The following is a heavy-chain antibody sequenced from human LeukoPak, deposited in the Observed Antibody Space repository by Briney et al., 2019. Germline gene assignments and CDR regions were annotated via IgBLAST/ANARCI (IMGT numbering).Heavy chain of an antibody. J-gene: IGHJ4*02. CDR2: IFYSGST. V-gene: IGHV4-59*01. CDR1: GGSISGYY. Sequence: TSETLSLTCTVSGGSISGYYWSWIRQPPGKGLEWIGCIFYSGSTNYNPSLRSRVTISVDTSESQLSLSLSSVTAADTAVYYCARHHSSSMYYFDYWGQGTLVTVSS. D-gene: IGHD6-6*01. CDR3: ARHHSSSMYYFDY.